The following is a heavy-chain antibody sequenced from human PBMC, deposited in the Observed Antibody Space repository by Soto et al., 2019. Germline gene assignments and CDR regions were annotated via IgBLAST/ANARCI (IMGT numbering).Heavy chain of an antibody. J-gene: IGHJ4*02. V-gene: IGHV3-23*01. CDR3: AKVVYSGGSAVFDD. D-gene: IGHD6-19*01. Sequence: EVQLLESGGGLLQPGGSLRLSCAASGFTFSSFAMNWVRHAPGKGLEWVSTIIGRDDSTFYADSVKGRFTISRDTSKDTLYPQLNSLRAEDTAGYYCAKVVYSGGSAVFDDWGQGTLVTVSS. CDR1: GFTFSSFA. CDR2: IIGRDDST.